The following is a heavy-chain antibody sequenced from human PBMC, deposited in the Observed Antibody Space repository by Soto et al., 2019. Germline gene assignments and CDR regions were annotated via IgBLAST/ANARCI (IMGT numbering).Heavy chain of an antibody. CDR1: GYTFTSYY. V-gene: IGHV1-46*01. Sequence: ASVKVSCKASGYTFTSYYMHWVRQAPGQGLEWMGIINPSGGSTSYAQKFQGRVTMTRDTSTSTVYMELSSLRSEDTAVYYCARPEYSSLGVSGAFDYWGQGTMVTVYS. J-gene: IGHJ4*02. D-gene: IGHD6-6*01. CDR2: INPSGGST. CDR3: ARPEYSSLGVSGAFDY.